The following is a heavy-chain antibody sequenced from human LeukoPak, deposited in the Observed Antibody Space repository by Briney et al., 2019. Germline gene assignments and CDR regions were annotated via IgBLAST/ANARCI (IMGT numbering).Heavy chain of an antibody. V-gene: IGHV4-34*01. CDR3: ARDLSYVWGSYRTPPNWFDP. J-gene: IGHJ5*02. Sequence: PSETLSLTCAVYGGSFSGYYWSWIRQPPGKGLEWIGEINHSGSTNYNPSLKSRVTISVDTSKNQFSLKLSSVTAADTAVYYCARDLSYVWGSYRTPPNWFDPWGQGTLVTVSS. D-gene: IGHD3-16*02. CDR2: INHSGST. CDR1: GGSFSGYY.